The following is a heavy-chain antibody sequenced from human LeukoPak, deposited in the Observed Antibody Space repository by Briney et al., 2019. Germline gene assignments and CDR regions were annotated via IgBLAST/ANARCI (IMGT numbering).Heavy chain of an antibody. D-gene: IGHD3-3*01. CDR1: GGSISSYY. CDR3: AREQRVTVLRFLVSSPWYMDV. CDR2: IYYSGST. J-gene: IGHJ6*03. V-gene: IGHV4-59*01. Sequence: SETLSLTCTVSGGSISSYYWSWIRQPPGKGLEWIGYIYYSGSTNYNPSLKSRVTISVDTSKNQFPLKLSSVTAADTAVYYCAREQRVTVLRFLVSSPWYMDVWGKGTTVTVSS.